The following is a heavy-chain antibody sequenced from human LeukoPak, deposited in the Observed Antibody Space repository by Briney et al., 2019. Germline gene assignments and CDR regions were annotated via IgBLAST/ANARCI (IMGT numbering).Heavy chain of an antibody. Sequence: PGGSLRLSCAASGFTFSSYTMNWVRQAPGKGLEWVSCITSSSSTIYYADSVKGRFTISRDNAKNSLYLQMNSQGDEDTAVYYCARKLGTWGQGTLVTVSS. CDR1: GFTFSSYT. J-gene: IGHJ5*02. CDR3: ARKLGT. D-gene: IGHD7-27*01. CDR2: ITSSSSTI. V-gene: IGHV3-48*02.